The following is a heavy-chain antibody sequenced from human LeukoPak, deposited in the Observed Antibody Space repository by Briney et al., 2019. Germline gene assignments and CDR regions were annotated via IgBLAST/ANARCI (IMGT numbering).Heavy chain of an antibody. D-gene: IGHD3-22*01. CDR2: IWYDGSNK. J-gene: IGHJ5*02. V-gene: IGHV3-33*01. CDR3: ARVPNYYDSSGYYYP. Sequence: PGGSLRLSCAASGFTFSSYGMHWVRQAPGKGLEWVAVIWYDGSNKYYADSVKGRFTISRDNAKNSLYLQMNSLRAEDTAVYYCARVPNYYDSSGYYYPWGQGTLVTVSS. CDR1: GFTFSSYG.